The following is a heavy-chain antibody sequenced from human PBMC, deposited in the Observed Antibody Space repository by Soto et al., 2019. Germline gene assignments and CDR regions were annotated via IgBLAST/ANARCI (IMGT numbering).Heavy chain of an antibody. J-gene: IGHJ5*02. CDR1: GYPFSKYG. D-gene: IGHD5-12*01. Sequence: QLQLVQSGGEVKKPGASVRVSCEAYGYPFSKYGISWIRQAPGQGLEWMGWIKPDNGNTDYAQKFQGRVTMTTDTSSNTAYMELRSLRSDYTAVYYCATSYDSGFDPWGQGTLVSVSS. CDR3: ATSYDSGFDP. V-gene: IGHV1-18*04. CDR2: IKPDNGNT.